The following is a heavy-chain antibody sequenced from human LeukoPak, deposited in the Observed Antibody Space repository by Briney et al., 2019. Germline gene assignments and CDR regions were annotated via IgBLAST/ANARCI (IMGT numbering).Heavy chain of an antibody. J-gene: IGHJ6*03. Sequence: GASVKVSCKASGGTFSSYAISWVRQAPGQGLEWMGGIIPIFGTANYAQKFQGRVTITADESTSTAYMELSSLRSEDTAVYYCARVVGVVVSQAHMDVWGKGTTVTVSS. D-gene: IGHD2-15*01. CDR1: GGTFSSYA. CDR2: IIPIFGTA. V-gene: IGHV1-69*13. CDR3: ARVVGVVVSQAHMDV.